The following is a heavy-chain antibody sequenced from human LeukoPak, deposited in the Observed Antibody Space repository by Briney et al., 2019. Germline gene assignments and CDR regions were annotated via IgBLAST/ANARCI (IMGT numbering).Heavy chain of an antibody. CDR2: IYSGGST. Sequence: PGGSLRLSCAASGFTVSSNYMSWVRQAPGKELEWVSVIYSGGSTYYADSVKGRFTISRDNSKNTLYLQMNSLRAEDTAVYYCARDGHWDAFDIWGQGTMVTVSS. CDR1: GFTVSSNY. CDR3: ARDGHWDAFDI. V-gene: IGHV3-66*01. J-gene: IGHJ3*02.